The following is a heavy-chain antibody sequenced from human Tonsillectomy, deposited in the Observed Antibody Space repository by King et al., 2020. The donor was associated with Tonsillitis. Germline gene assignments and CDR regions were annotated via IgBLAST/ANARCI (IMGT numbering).Heavy chain of an antibody. CDR1: GFTFSRYW. CDR3: ARARFYGDPTLNSPRAYYFDY. Sequence: EVQLVESGGGLVQPGGSLRLSCAASGFTFSRYWMSWVRQAPGKGLEWVAHINQGGSEKYYVDSVKGRFTISRDNAKNPLYLQMNSLRAGDTAVYYCARARFYGDPTLNSPRAYYFDYWGQGTLVTVSS. J-gene: IGHJ4*02. V-gene: IGHV3-7*03. D-gene: IGHD4-17*01. CDR2: INQGGSEK.